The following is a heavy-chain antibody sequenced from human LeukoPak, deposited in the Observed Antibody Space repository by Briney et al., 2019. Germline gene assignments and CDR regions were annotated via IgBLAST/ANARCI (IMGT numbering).Heavy chain of an antibody. V-gene: IGHV1-18*01. D-gene: IGHD3-3*01. J-gene: IGHJ6*02. Sequence: GASVKVSCKASGYNITRYGISWVRQAPGQGLEWMGWISGYNNNTNYAQKFQGRISMTTDTSTAYMELRSLTSDDTAVYYCARDGTFGVVTYSLHYGMDVWGQGTTVTVSS. CDR3: ARDGTFGVVTYSLHYGMDV. CDR2: ISGYNNNT. CDR1: GYNITRYG.